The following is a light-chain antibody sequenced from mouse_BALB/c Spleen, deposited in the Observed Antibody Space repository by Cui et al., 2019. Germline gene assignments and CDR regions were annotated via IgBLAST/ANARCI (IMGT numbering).Light chain of an antibody. Sequence: EIVLSQSPTTMADSPGAKLAITCSATSSISSKYVHWYQQKPGFSPKLVIYRTSNLGSGIPARLSVSGSGTSYSLTIGTMDAETVATYYCQQVSSIPRTFGGGTKLEIK. CDR1: SSISSKY. CDR2: RTS. J-gene: IGKJ2*01. V-gene: IGKV4-91*01. CDR3: QQVSSIPRT.